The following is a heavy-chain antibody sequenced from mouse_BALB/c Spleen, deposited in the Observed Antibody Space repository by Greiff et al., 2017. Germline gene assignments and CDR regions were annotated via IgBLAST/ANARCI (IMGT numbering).Heavy chain of an antibody. D-gene: IGHD2-14*01. V-gene: IGHV5-9-4*01. Sequence: EVMLVESGGGLVKPGGSLKLSCAASGFTFSSYAMSWVRQSPEKRLEWVAEISSGGSYTYYPDTVTGRFTISRDNAKNTLYLEMSSLRSEDTAMYYCARERGDYRFTVGAMDYWGQGTSVTVSS. CDR1: GFTFSSYA. J-gene: IGHJ4*01. CDR3: ARERGDYRFTVGAMDY. CDR2: ISSGGSYT.